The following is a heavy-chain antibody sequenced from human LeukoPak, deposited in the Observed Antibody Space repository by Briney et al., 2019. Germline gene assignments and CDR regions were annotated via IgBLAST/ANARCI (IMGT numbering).Heavy chain of an antibody. CDR3: ARRYFDY. V-gene: IGHV3-7*03. J-gene: IGHJ4*02. CDR1: GFTFSSYW. CDR2: IKQDGSEK. Sequence: PGGSLRLSCAASGFTFSSYWMQWVRQAPGKGLEWVANIKQDGSEKNYADSVKGRFIISRDNAKNALYLQMSSLRAEDTAIYYCARRYFDYWGQGTLVTVSS.